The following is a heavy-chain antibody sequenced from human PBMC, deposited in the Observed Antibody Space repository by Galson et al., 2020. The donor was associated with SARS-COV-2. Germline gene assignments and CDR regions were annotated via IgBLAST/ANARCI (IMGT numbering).Heavy chain of an antibody. CDR1: GYTSTSYH. Sequence: ASVKVSSKTSGYTSTSYHLHWVRQAPGQGLVWVGIINPRDDPTTYAQTFQGRVTVTRDTSTSTVYMELSSLRREDTAVYFCAREWGDISSSVFDYGGRGTLVTVSS. J-gene: IGHJ4*02. CDR3: AREWGDISSSVFDY. CDR2: INPRDDPT. V-gene: IGHV1-46*01. D-gene: IGHD2-21*02.